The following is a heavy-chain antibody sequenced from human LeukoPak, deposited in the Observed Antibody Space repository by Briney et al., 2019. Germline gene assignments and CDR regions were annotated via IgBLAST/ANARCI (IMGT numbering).Heavy chain of an antibody. J-gene: IGHJ5*02. D-gene: IGHD3-10*01. CDR2: IYWDGDK. V-gene: IGHV2-5*02. Sequence: QSGPTLEPTQTLTLTCTFSGFSLSTSGVGVGWIRHPPGKALVWLALIYWDGDKRYSPSLESSLTITKDTSKNQVVLTMTNMDPVDTATYYCAHRRRSSGSGNWFDPWGQGTLVTVSS. CDR3: AHRRRSSGSGNWFDP. CDR1: GFSLSTSGVG.